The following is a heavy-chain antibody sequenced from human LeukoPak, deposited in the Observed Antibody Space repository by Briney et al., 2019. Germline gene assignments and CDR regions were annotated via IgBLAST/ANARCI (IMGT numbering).Heavy chain of an antibody. CDR2: INSDGSST. V-gene: IGHV3-74*01. J-gene: IGHJ6*02. Sequence: AGGSLRLSCAASGFTFSSYWMHWVRQAPGKGLVWVSRINSDGSSTSYADSVRGRFTISRDNAKNTLYLQMNSLRAEDTAVYYCARDQYDFWSGYYPYYYYGMDVWGQGTTVTVSS. D-gene: IGHD3-3*01. CDR1: GFTFSSYW. CDR3: ARDQYDFWSGYYPYYYYGMDV.